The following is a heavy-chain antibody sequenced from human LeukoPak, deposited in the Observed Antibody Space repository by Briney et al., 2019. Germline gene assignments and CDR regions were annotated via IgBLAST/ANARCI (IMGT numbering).Heavy chain of an antibody. D-gene: IGHD3-10*01. J-gene: IGHJ4*02. CDR3: AREGHGEYYFDY. CDR2: IKQDGSEK. V-gene: IGHV3-7*05. CDR1: GFTFSSYE. Sequence: PGGSLRRSFAAPGFTFSSYEMNCVRQAPGKGLECVANIKQDGSEKYYVDSVKGRFTISRDNAKNSLYLQMNSLRAEHTAVYYCAREGHGEYYFDYWGQGTLVTVSS.